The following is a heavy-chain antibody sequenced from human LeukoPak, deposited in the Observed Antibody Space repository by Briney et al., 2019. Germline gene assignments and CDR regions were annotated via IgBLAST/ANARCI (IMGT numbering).Heavy chain of an antibody. J-gene: IGHJ4*02. D-gene: IGHD3-22*01. CDR2: INGDGSIT. Sequence: PGRSLRLSCAASGFTFSSYAMSWVRQAPGKGLVWVSRINGDGSITTYADSVKGRFTISRDNAKNMLYLQLDSLTAEDTAVYYCSRGLVGYYHDSSTYPDSWGQGTLATVSS. CDR1: GFTFSSYA. CDR3: SRGLVGYYHDSSTYPDS. V-gene: IGHV3-74*01.